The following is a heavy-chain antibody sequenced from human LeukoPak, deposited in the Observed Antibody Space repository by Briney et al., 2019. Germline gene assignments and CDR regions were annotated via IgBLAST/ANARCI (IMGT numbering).Heavy chain of an antibody. CDR1: GYTFTSYY. CDR2: INPSGGST. V-gene: IGHV1-46*01. D-gene: IGHD3-10*01. CDR3: ARDGNVLLWFGELLAKANWFDP. J-gene: IGHJ5*02. Sequence: ASVKVSCKASGYTFTSYYMHWVRQAPRQGLEWMGIINPSGGSTSYAQKFQGRVTMTRDTSTSTVYMELSSLRSEDTAVYYCARDGNVLLWFGELLAKANWFDPWGQGTLVTVSS.